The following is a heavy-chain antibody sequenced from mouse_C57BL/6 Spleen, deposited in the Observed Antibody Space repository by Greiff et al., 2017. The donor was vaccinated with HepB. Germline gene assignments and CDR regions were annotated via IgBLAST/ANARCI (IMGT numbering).Heavy chain of an antibody. Sequence: EVKLMESGPGLVKPSQSLSLTCSVTGYSITSGYYWNWIRQFPGNKLEWMGYISYDGSNNYNPSLKNRISITRDTSKNQFFLKLNSVTTEDTATYYCAREGTTVVGDFDVWGTGTTVTVSS. D-gene: IGHD1-1*01. CDR3: AREGTTVVGDFDV. CDR2: ISYDGSN. J-gene: IGHJ1*03. V-gene: IGHV3-6*01. CDR1: GYSITSGYY.